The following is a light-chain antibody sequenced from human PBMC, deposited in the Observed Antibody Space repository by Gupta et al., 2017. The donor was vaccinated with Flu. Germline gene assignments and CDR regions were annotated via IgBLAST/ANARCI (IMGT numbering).Light chain of an antibody. CDR1: QSLLHSNGYNY. V-gene: IGKV2-28*01. J-gene: IGKJ4*01. CDR3: KQALQTPRT. Sequence: DIVMTQSPLSLPVTPGAPATISCRSMQSLLHSNGYNYLDWYLQKPGQSPQLLIYLGSNRASGVPDRFSGSGSGTDFTLNISRVEAEDVGVYYCKQALQTPRTFGRGTKVEIK. CDR2: LGS.